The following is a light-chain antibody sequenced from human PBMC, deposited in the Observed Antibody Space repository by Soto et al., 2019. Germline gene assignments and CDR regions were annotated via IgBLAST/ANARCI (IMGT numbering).Light chain of an antibody. J-gene: IGLJ1*01. CDR2: EGN. CDR3: CSYAGTNTFV. Sequence: QSVLTQPASVSGSPGQSITISCTGTSSDVGSYNLVSWYQQHPGKAPKLMIYEGNKRPSGVSNRFSGSKSAHTASLTISGLQTEDEADYYCCSYAGTNTFVFGTGTKLTVL. V-gene: IGLV2-23*01. CDR1: SSDVGSYNL.